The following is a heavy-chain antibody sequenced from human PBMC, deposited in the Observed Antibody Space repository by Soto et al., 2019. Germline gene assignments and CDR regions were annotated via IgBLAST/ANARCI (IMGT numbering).Heavy chain of an antibody. V-gene: IGHV4-30-2*01. Sequence: QLQLRESGSGLVKSSQTLSLTCAISGGSISTSDYSWSWIRQPPGRGLEWLGSIYHTGTTHYIPSLKNRLTMSLDKSKNQFSLDLTSVTAADTALYYCVRERTISGVAPAGGVDVWGQGTTVTVSS. D-gene: IGHD3-3*01. CDR3: VRERTISGVAPAGGVDV. J-gene: IGHJ6*02. CDR2: IYHTGTT. CDR1: GGSISTSDYS.